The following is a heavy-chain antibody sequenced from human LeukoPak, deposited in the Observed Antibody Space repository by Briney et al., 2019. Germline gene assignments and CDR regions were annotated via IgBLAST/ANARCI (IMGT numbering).Heavy chain of an antibody. CDR3: ARGGNYWPQWWFDP. CDR2: IYYTGST. V-gene: IGHV4-59*01. CDR1: GGSISTYY. Sequence: SETLSLTCTVSGGSISTYYWSWIRQPPGKGLEWIGYIYYTGSTSYNPSLKSRVTMSLDASKNQFSLELNSVTPADTAVYYCARGGNYWPQWWFDPWGRGTLVSASS. J-gene: IGHJ5*02. D-gene: IGHD1-26*01.